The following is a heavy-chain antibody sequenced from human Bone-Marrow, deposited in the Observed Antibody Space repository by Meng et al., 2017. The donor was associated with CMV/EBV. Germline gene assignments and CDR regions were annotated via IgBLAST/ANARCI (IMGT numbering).Heavy chain of an antibody. CDR2: IYYSGST. CDR3: AREPYCGGDCYCDCWYFDL. V-gene: IGHV4-59*01. J-gene: IGHJ2*01. Sequence: GSLRLSCTVSGGSISSYYWSWIRQPPGKGLEWIGYIYYSGSTNYNPSHKIRVTISVDTSKNQFSLKLSSVNAADTAVYYCAREPYCGGDCYCDCWYFDLWGRGTLVTVSS. D-gene: IGHD2-21*01. CDR1: GGSISSYY.